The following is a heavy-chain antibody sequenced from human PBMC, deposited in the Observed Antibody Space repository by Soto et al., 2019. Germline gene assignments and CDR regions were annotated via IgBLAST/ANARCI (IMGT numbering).Heavy chain of an antibody. CDR3: ERVRWTLSLEEAEAI. D-gene: IGHD4-17*01. Sequence: SVKFSCKGSVCTFNARAISWLRQAPLQVLEWIVGIIPIFGTPNYAQKFQGRLTITADTSTTTAYLELSSLRSDDTAVYFCERVRWTLSLEEAEAIWGQGNLVTVSS. CDR1: VCTFNARA. V-gene: IGHV1-69*06. J-gene: IGHJ4*02. CDR2: IIPIFGTP.